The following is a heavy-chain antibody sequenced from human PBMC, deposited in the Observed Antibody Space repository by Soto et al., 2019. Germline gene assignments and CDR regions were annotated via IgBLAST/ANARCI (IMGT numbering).Heavy chain of an antibody. J-gene: IGHJ6*02. Sequence: QVQLVQSGAEVKKPGSSVKVSCKASGGTFSSYAISWVRQAPGQGLEWMGGIIPIFGTANYAQKFQGRVTITADESTSTAYMELGSLRSEDTAVYYCARVVLERRGVDYYYGMDVWGQGTTVTVSS. CDR3: ARVVLERRGVDYYYGMDV. CDR2: IIPIFGTA. CDR1: GGTFSSYA. V-gene: IGHV1-69*12. D-gene: IGHD1-1*01.